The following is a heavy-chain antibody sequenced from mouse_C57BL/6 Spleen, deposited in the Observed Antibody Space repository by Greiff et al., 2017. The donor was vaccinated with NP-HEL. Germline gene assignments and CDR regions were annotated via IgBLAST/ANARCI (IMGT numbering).Heavy chain of an antibody. Sequence: LQESGPELVKPGASVKISCKASGYAFSSSWMNWVKQRPGKGLEWIGRIYPGDGDTNYNGKFKGKATLTADKSSSTAYMQLSSLTSEDSAVYFCAPITTVVAGAMDYWGQGTSVTVSS. CDR1: GYAFSSSW. J-gene: IGHJ4*01. CDR3: APITTVVAGAMDY. V-gene: IGHV1-82*01. D-gene: IGHD1-1*01. CDR2: IYPGDGDT.